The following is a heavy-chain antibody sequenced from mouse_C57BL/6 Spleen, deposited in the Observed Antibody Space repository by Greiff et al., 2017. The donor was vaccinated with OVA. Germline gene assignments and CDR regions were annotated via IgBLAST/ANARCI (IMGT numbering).Heavy chain of an antibody. Sequence: VQLVESGPGLVQPSQSLSITCTVSGFSLTSYGVHWVRQSPGKGLEWLGVIWSGGSTDYNAAFISRLSISKDNSKSQFFFKMNILQADDTAIYYCASSITTVVARGAMDYWGQGTSVTVSS. J-gene: IGHJ4*01. CDR2: IWSGGST. V-gene: IGHV2-2*01. D-gene: IGHD1-1*01. CDR3: ASSITTVVARGAMDY. CDR1: GFSLTSYG.